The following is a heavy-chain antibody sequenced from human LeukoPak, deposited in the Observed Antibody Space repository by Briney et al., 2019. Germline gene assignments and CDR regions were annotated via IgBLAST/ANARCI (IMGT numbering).Heavy chain of an antibody. CDR2: IKQDGSEI. D-gene: IGHD1-26*01. Sequence: GESLRLSCAASGFTFSGYWMSWVRQAPGKGPEWVANIKQDGSEIYYVDSVKGRFTISRDNAKNSLFLQMNSLRAEDTAVYYCARDKAVGPTLLDYWGQGTLVTVSS. CDR3: ARDKAVGPTLLDY. J-gene: IGHJ4*02. CDR1: GFTFSGYW. V-gene: IGHV3-7*01.